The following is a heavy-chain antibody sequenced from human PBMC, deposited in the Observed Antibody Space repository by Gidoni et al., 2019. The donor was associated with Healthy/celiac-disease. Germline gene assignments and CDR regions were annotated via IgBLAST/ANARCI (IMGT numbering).Heavy chain of an antibody. D-gene: IGHD6-19*01. J-gene: IGHJ4*02. CDR2: ISSSGGST. Sequence: EVQLVESGEGLVQPGGSLRLSCAASGFTFSSYAMSWVRQAPGKGLGWVSAISSSGGSTYYAGSVKGRFTNSRDNSKNTLYLQMNSLRAEDSSVYYCAKAPDSSGWYFDYWGQGTLVTVSS. CDR1: GFTFSSYA. V-gene: IGHV3-23*04. CDR3: AKAPDSSGWYFDY.